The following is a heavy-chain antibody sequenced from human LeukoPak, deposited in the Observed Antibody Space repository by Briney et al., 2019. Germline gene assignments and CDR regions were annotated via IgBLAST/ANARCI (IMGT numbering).Heavy chain of an antibody. CDR1: GFTFNNYA. Sequence: GGSLRLSCAASGFTFNNYAMTWVRQAPGKGLEWVSAISGSGGTTLYADSVKGRFTISRDNSKSTLYMQMNNLRAEDTAVYYCAKDQGIQLCLIYTSDCGQATLVTVSS. CDR3: AKDQGIQLCLIYTSD. J-gene: IGHJ1*01. D-gene: IGHD5-18*01. V-gene: IGHV3-23*01. CDR2: ISGSGGTT.